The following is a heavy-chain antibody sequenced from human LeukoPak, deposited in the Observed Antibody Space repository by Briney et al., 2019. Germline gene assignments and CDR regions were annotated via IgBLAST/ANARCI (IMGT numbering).Heavy chain of an antibody. CDR2: INHSGST. CDR1: GGSFSGYY. CDR3: ARTDFDWFLDY. Sequence: SETLSLTCAVSGGSFSGYYWSWIRQPPGKGLEWIGEINHSGSTNYNPSLKSRVTISVDTSKNQFSLNLNSVTAADTAVYYCARTDFDWFLDYWGQGTPVTVSS. V-gene: IGHV4-34*01. J-gene: IGHJ4*02. D-gene: IGHD3-9*01.